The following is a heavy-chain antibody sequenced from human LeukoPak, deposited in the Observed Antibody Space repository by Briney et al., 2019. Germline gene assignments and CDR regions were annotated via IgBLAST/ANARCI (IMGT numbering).Heavy chain of an antibody. Sequence: GGSLRLSCAASGFTFSSYWMSWVRQAPGKGLEWVANIKQDGSEKYYVDSVKGRFTISRDNAKNSLYLQMNSLRAEDTAVYYCAREVVAAAAGYYYYYMDVWGKGTTVTISS. CDR2: IKQDGSEK. D-gene: IGHD6-13*01. CDR3: AREVVAAAAGYYYYYMDV. V-gene: IGHV3-7*01. J-gene: IGHJ6*03. CDR1: GFTFSSYW.